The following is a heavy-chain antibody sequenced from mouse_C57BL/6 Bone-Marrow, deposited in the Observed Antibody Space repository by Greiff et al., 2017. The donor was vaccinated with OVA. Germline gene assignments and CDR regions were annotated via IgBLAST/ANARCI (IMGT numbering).Heavy chain of an antibody. CDR2: IDPENGDT. Sequence: VRLQQSGAELVRPGASVKLSCTASGFNIKDDYMHWVKQRPEQGLEWIGWIDPENGDTEYASKFQGKATITADTSSNTAYLQLSSLTSEDTAVYYCTTIYYDYDRFAYWGQGTLVTVSA. V-gene: IGHV14-4*01. CDR3: TTIYYDYDRFAY. CDR1: GFNIKDDY. J-gene: IGHJ3*01. D-gene: IGHD2-4*01.